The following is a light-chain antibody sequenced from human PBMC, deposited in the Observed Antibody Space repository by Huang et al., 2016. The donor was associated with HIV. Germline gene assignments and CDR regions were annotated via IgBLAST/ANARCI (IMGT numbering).Light chain of an antibody. V-gene: IGKV1-39*01. Sequence: DIQMTQSPSSLSASVGDRVTITCRASQSINTYLNWYQQRPGKAPRLLIYATSSLQSGVPSRFRGGGSGTGFTLTISSLQTEDFATYYCQQSYSPPWTFGQGTKVEIK. J-gene: IGKJ1*01. CDR1: QSINTY. CDR3: QQSYSPPWT. CDR2: ATS.